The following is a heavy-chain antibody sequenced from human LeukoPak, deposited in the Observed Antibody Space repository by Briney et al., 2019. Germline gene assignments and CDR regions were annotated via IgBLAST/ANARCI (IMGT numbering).Heavy chain of an antibody. V-gene: IGHV3-30-3*01. Sequence: PGRSLRLSCAASGFTFSSYAMHWVRQAPGKGLEWLAFISYDGSNKYYADSVKGRFTISRDNSKNTLYLQMNSLRVEDTAVYYCARDRCGYSSTCPFDYWGQGTLITASS. CDR1: GFTFSSYA. D-gene: IGHD6-13*01. J-gene: IGHJ4*02. CDR3: ARDRCGYSSTCPFDY. CDR2: ISYDGSNK.